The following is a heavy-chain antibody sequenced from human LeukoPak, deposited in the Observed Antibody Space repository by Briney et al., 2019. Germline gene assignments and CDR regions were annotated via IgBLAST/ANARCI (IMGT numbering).Heavy chain of an antibody. D-gene: IGHD5-24*01. CDR2: ITSRSNYI. CDR1: GFAFNSYS. CDR3: ARDRGGLQFDWFDP. V-gene: IGHV3-21*01. J-gene: IGHJ5*02. Sequence: GGSLRLSCAASGFAFNSYSIKWVRQAPGKGLEWVSSITSRSNYIYNADSVKGRFTISRDNSKNTLYLQMNSLRGEDTAVYYCARDRGGLQFDWFDPWGQGTLVTVSS.